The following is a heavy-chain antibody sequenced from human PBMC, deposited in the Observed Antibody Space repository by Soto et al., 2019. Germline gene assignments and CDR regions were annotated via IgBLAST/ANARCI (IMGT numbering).Heavy chain of an antibody. J-gene: IGHJ4*02. D-gene: IGHD5-18*01. CDR3: AREPNESYYFDY. Sequence: ASVKVSCQASGYTFTNYYIHCVRQAPGQGLEWLGIIRPSGGRTEYAQRFQGRVTMTRDTSTSTVYMELTSLTSEDTAVYYCAREPNESYYFDYWGQGTLVTVSS. CDR1: GYTFTNYY. V-gene: IGHV1-46*01. CDR2: IRPSGGRT.